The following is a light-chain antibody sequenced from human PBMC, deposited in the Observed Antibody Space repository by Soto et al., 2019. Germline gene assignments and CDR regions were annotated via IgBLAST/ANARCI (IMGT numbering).Light chain of an antibody. CDR3: QQSYTTPR. CDR1: QSVRSSY. V-gene: IGKV3-20*01. Sequence: EIVLTQSPGTLSLSPGERATLSCRASQSVRSSYLAWYQQKPGQAPRLLIYGASSRATGIPDRFSGSGSGTDFTLTISSLQPEDFGIYYCQQSYTTPRFGGGTQVEIK. CDR2: GAS. J-gene: IGKJ4*01.